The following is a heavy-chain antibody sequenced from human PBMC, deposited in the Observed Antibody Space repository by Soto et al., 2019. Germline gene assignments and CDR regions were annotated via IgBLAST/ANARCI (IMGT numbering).Heavy chain of an antibody. CDR3: ARDLPLIDY. V-gene: IGHV1-18*01. Sequence: QVQLVQSGAEVKKPGASVKVSCKASGYTFSSYFISWVRQAPGQGLEWMGWISAYNGNTNYAQNLQGRVTMTTDTPPTTPYIALSRPRSDDTAVYFCARDLPLIDYWGQGTLVTVSS. J-gene: IGHJ4*02. CDR1: GYTFSSYF. CDR2: ISAYNGNT.